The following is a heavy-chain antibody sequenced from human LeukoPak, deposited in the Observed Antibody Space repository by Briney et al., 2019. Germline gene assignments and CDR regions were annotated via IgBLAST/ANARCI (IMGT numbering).Heavy chain of an antibody. D-gene: IGHD3-22*01. Sequence: GGSLTLSCAASGFTFSYHWMTWVRQAPGKGLEWVSSISSSSSYIYYADSVKGRFTISRDNAKNSLYLQMNSLRAEDTAVYYCARDRTYYYDSSGYYYEGSSFDYWGQGTLVTVSS. V-gene: IGHV3-21*01. CDR1: GFTFSYHW. J-gene: IGHJ4*02. CDR2: ISSSSSYI. CDR3: ARDRTYYYDSSGYYYEGSSFDY.